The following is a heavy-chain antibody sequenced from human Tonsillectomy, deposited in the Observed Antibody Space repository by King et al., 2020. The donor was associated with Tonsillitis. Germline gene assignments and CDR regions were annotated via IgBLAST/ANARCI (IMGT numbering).Heavy chain of an antibody. D-gene: IGHD3-22*01. Sequence: VQLVESGAEVKKPGASVKVSCKASGYTFTNYGISWVRQAPGQGLEWMGWISAYNCNTNYAQNLQGRFTMTTDTSTNTAYMEPRSLRSDDTAVFYCARGGYDTSGTLFDYWGQGTLVTVSS. CDR2: ISAYNCNT. CDR3: ARGGYDTSGTLFDY. CDR1: GYTFTNYG. V-gene: IGHV1-18*01. J-gene: IGHJ4*02.